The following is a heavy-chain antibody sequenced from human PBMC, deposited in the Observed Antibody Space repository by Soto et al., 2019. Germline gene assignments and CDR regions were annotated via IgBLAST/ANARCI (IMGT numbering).Heavy chain of an antibody. V-gene: IGHV1-18*01. CDR1: GYPIASNG. CDR3: SRLMSNWDVFYS. Sequence: GSSVKASCKASGYPIASNGISWGRQAPGQGLAWMGWISAYNGNTNYAQKLQGRVTMTTDTSTSTAYMELRSLRSDDTAVYYCSRLMSNWDVFYSWGQGTTVTGSS. J-gene: IGHJ3*02. CDR2: ISAYNGNT. D-gene: IGHD1-20*01.